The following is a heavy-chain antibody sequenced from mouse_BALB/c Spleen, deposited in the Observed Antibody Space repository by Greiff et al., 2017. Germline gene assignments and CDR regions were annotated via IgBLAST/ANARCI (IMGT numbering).Heavy chain of an antibody. J-gene: IGHJ1*01. CDR3: GYYRYPYFDV. CDR2: ISYSGST. Sequence: DVKLVESGPGLVKPSQSLSLTCTVTGYSITSDYAWNWIRQFPGNKLEWMGYISYSGSTSYNPSLKSRISITRDTSKNQFFLQLNSVTTEDTATYYCGYYRYPYFDVWGAGTTVTVSS. D-gene: IGHD2-14*01. V-gene: IGHV3-2*02. CDR1: GYSITSDYA.